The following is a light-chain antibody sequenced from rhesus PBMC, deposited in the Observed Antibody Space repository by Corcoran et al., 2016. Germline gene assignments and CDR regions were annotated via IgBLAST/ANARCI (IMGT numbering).Light chain of an antibody. CDR2: EAS. CDR1: QGITDD. Sequence: DIQMTQSPSSLSASVGDRVTITCRASQGITDDLAWYQQKPGETPNLLIYEASSLERGIPSRFRGSGSGTDFTLTISSLQSEDFATYYCQQYYNPPFTFGPGTKLDIK. V-gene: IGKV1S17*01. CDR3: QQYYNPPFT. J-gene: IGKJ3*01.